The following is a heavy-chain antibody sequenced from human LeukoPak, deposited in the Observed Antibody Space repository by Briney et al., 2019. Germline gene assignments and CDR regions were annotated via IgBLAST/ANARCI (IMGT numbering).Heavy chain of an antibody. V-gene: IGHV3-9*01. CDR2: ISWNSDII. Sequence: PGGSLRLSCAASGFVFHDFAMHWVRQSPGKGLEWVATISWNSDIILYANSVKGRFTISRDNDRDSLYMETNSLRREDTALYYCVKSGGYYYMDAWGKGTTVIVSS. CDR1: GFVFHDFA. J-gene: IGHJ6*03. CDR3: VKSGGYYYMDA. D-gene: IGHD2-15*01.